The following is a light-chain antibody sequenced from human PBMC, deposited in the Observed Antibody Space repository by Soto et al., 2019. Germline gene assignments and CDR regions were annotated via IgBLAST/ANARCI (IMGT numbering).Light chain of an antibody. CDR2: GAS. V-gene: IGKV3D-20*02. J-gene: IGKJ5*01. CDR1: QSVSSNF. Sequence: PGARTPLSCMASQSVSSNFLDWYQQKPGQAPRLLIYGASSRATGIPDRFSGSGPGTDFTLTISSLEPEDFAVYYCLQRSNWHPITFGQGTRLEIK. CDR3: LQRSNWHPIT.